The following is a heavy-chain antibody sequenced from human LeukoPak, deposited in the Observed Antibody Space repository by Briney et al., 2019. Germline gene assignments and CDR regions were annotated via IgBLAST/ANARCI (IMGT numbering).Heavy chain of an antibody. CDR1: GGSISSSNW. J-gene: IGHJ4*02. D-gene: IGHD3-10*01. Sequence: SGTLSLTCSVSGGSISSSNWWSWVRQPPAKGLEWIGEIYHSGSTNYNPTLKIRVTMSVDKSRDQFSLSLTSVTAADAAVYYCARGEQYGSGTVQFDYWGQGTLVTVSS. CDR2: IYHSGST. CDR3: ARGEQYGSGTVQFDY. V-gene: IGHV4-4*02.